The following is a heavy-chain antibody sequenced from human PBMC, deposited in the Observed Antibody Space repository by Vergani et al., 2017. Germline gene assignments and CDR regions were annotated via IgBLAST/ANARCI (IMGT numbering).Heavy chain of an antibody. J-gene: IGHJ3*01. Sequence: QVQLVESGGGVVQPGGSLRLSCAASGFTFNNYGMHWVRQAPGTGLEWVAFIRYDGSNEYYTDSVKGRFTISRDNSRNTLYLQMHSLRPEDTALYYCAKAYGDHEGDWGQGTMVTVSS. V-gene: IGHV3-30*02. D-gene: IGHD4-17*01. CDR1: GFTFNNYG. CDR2: IRYDGSNE. CDR3: AKAYGDHEGD.